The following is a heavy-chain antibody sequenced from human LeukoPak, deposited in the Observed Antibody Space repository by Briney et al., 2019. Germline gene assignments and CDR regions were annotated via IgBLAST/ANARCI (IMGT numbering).Heavy chain of an antibody. V-gene: IGHV1-69*04. CDR1: GGTFSSYA. J-gene: IGHJ3*02. D-gene: IGHD6-6*01. CDR2: IIPILGIA. CDR3: ARGRRGFRLHSSSGAFDI. Sequence: ASVKVSCKASGGTFSSYAISWVRQAPGQGLEWMGRIIPILGIANYAQKFQGRVTITADKSTSTAYMELSSLRSEDTAVYYCARGRRGFRLHSSSGAFDIWGQGTMVTVSS.